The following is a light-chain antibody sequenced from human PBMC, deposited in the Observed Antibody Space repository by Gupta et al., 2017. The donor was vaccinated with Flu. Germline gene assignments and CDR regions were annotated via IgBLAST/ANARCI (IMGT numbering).Light chain of an antibody. Sequence: QTVVTQEPSFSVSPGGTVTLTCGLSSGSVSTSYYPSWYQQTPGQAPRTLLYSTNTRSSGVPDRFSGSILGNKAALTITGAQADDESDYYCVLYMGSVSWVFGGGTKLTVL. CDR2: STN. J-gene: IGLJ3*02. V-gene: IGLV8-61*01. CDR1: SGSVSTSYY. CDR3: VLYMGSVSWV.